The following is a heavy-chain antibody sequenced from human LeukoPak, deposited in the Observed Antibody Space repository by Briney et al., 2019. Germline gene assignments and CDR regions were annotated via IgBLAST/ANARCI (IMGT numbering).Heavy chain of an antibody. Sequence: GGSLRLSCAASGFTFSTDWINWVRQAPGKGLVWVSRISSDGRSTSYADSVKGRFTVSRDNAKNTVYLQMNSLRAEDTAVYYCGGGGYLLDYWGQGTLVTVSS. J-gene: IGHJ4*02. CDR1: GFTFSTDW. CDR3: GGGGYLLDY. V-gene: IGHV3-74*01. CDR2: ISSDGRST. D-gene: IGHD1-26*01.